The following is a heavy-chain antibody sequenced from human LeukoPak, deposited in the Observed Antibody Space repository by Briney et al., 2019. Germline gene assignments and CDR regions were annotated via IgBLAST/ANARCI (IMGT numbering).Heavy chain of an antibody. CDR1: GFTLSRYG. D-gene: IGHD3-22*01. Sequence: PGRSLRLSCAASGFTLSRYGMHWVRQAPGKGLEWVAVIWNDGRNKYYADSVKGRFTISRDNSKNTVYLQMNSLRAEDTAVYYCARDPPMYYYDEPGSRDAFDIWGQGTMVTVSS. CDR3: ARDPPMYYYDEPGSRDAFDI. CDR2: IWNDGRNK. J-gene: IGHJ3*02. V-gene: IGHV3-33*01.